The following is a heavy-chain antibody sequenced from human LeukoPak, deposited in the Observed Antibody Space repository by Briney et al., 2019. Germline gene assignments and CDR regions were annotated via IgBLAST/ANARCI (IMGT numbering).Heavy chain of an antibody. CDR1: GFTFSRFL. V-gene: IGHV3-74*01. CDR3: ARDLAGSIDY. J-gene: IGHJ4*02. CDR2: ISNDGRTT. Sequence: PGRSLRLSCAASGFTFSRFLMHWVRQAPGKGLVWVSLISNDGRTTRYADSVKGRFTISRDNAKNTLYLEINSLRAEDTAVYYCARDLAGSIDYWGQGTLVTVSS. D-gene: IGHD6-19*01.